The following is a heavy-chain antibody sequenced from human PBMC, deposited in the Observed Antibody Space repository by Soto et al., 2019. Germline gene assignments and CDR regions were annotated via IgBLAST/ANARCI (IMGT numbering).Heavy chain of an antibody. J-gene: IGHJ4*02. CDR2: ISIYYGNT. Sequence: ASVKVSCKASGYTFTDYGILWLRQAPGQGLEWMGWISIYYGNTDYSQKLQGRVIMTRDISTSTAYMELTSLRSDDTAVYYCAILPSEIYEYDFWGQGTPVTVSS. V-gene: IGHV1-18*01. CDR3: AILPSEIYEYDF. D-gene: IGHD5-12*01. CDR1: GYTFTDYG.